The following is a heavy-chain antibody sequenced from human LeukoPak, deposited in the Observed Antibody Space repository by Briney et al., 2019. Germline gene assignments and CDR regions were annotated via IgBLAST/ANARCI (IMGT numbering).Heavy chain of an antibody. CDR3: ARAIFGRLRGADRGRGFDY. CDR1: GFTFSSYS. Sequence: PGGSLRLSCAASGFTFSSYSMNWVRRAPGKGLEWVSSISSSSSYIYYADSVKGRFTISRDNAKNSLYLQMNSLRAEDTAVYYCARAIFGRLRGADRGRGFDYWGQGTLVTVSS. CDR2: ISSSSSYI. J-gene: IGHJ4*02. D-gene: IGHD3-16*01. V-gene: IGHV3-21*01.